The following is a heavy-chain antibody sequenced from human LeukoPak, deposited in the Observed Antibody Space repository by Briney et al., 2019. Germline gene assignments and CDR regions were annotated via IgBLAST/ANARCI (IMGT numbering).Heavy chain of an antibody. D-gene: IGHD5-12*01. J-gene: IGHJ3*02. CDR2: IYTSGST. Sequence: SETLSLNCTVSGGSISSYYWGWIRQPAGKGLEWIGRIYTSGSTNYNPSLKSRVTMSVDTSKNQFSLKLSSVTAADTAVYYCARSNSGYDLGDAFDIWGQGTMVTVSS. CDR1: GGSISSYY. V-gene: IGHV4-4*07. CDR3: ARSNSGYDLGDAFDI.